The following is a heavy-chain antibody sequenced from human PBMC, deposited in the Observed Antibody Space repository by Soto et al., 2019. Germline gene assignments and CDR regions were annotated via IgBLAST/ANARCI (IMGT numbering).Heavy chain of an antibody. V-gene: IGHV3-21*01. D-gene: IGHD4-4*01. CDR3: ARGAGYSYYYYYGMDV. J-gene: IGHJ6*02. CDR2: IISSSSYI. CDR1: GYTLSSNS. Sequence: XGSLCLSCAASGYTLSSNSYNWVRQAPGKGLEWVSSIISSSSYIYYADSVKGRFTISRDNAKNSLYLQMNSLRAEDTAVYYCARGAGYSYYYYYGMDVWNQGTTVTVS.